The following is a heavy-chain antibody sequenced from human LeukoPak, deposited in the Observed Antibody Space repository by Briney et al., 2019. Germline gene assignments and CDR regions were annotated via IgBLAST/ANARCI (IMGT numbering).Heavy chain of an antibody. CDR3: AKDGAGSSLYMDV. V-gene: IGHV3-74*01. J-gene: IGHJ6*03. Sequence: GGSLRLSCAASGFTFSGYWMHWVRQAPGKGLVWVSRINSDGSSTSYADSVKGRFTISRDNAKNTLYLQMNSLRAEDTAMYYCAKDGAGSSLYMDVWGKGTTVTVSS. D-gene: IGHD6-6*01. CDR2: INSDGSST. CDR1: GFTFSGYW.